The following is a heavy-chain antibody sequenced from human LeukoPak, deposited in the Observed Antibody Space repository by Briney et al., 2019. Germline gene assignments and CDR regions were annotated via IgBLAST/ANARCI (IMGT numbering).Heavy chain of an antibody. CDR3: ARRYSYGDFDY. Sequence: KASETLSLTCAVYGGSFSGYYWSWIRQPPGKGLEWIGEINHSGSTNYNPSLKSRVTISVDTSKNQFSLKLSSVTAADTAVYYCARRYSYGDFDYWGQGTLVTVSS. V-gene: IGHV4-34*01. CDR1: GGSFSGYY. CDR2: INHSGST. J-gene: IGHJ4*02. D-gene: IGHD5-18*01.